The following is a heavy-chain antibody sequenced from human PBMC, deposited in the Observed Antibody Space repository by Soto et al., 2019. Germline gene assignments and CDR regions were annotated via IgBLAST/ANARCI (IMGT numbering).Heavy chain of an antibody. Sequence: QVQLVESGGGVVQPGRSLRLSCTASGFTFSNYGMHLVRQAPGKGLEWVAIISNDGSNKYYSESVKGRFTISRDNSKNTLYLQMNSLRPEDTALYYCANKFVDTSIPFSSYGMDVWGRGTTVTVSS. V-gene: IGHV3-30*18. CDR2: ISNDGSNK. J-gene: IGHJ6*02. CDR1: GFTFSNYG. D-gene: IGHD5-18*01. CDR3: ANKFVDTSIPFSSYGMDV.